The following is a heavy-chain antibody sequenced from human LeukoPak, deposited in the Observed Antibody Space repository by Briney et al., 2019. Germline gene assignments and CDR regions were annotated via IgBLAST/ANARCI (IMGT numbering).Heavy chain of an antibody. CDR3: SRVEHSSVANYYYYMAV. J-gene: IGHJ6*03. CDR1: GFTFGENA. V-gene: IGHV3-49*03. CDR2: IRSKPHGGTA. D-gene: IGHD3-22*01. Sequence: GGSLRLSCTAFGFTFGENALIWFRQAPGKGLEWVSFIRSKPHGGTAEYAASVKGRFTISRDDSKSIAYLQMDSLETEDTAVYYCSRVEHSSVANYYYYMAVWGKGTTVTVSS.